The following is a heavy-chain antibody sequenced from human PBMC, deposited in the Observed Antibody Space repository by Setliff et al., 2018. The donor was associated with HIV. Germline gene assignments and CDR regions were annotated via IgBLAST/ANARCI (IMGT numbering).Heavy chain of an antibody. CDR3: ATQRDTVMVPGQGGFDI. V-gene: IGHV1-18*01. Sequence: ASVKVSCKASTYTFSSYVTNWVRQAPGQGLEWMGRISVYNGNTIYAQKLQGRVIMTTDTSTSTAYMELRSLRSDDTAMYYCATQRDTVMVPGQGGFDIWAQGTMVTVSS. CDR2: ISVYNGNT. J-gene: IGHJ3*02. CDR1: TYTFSSYV. D-gene: IGHD2-2*01.